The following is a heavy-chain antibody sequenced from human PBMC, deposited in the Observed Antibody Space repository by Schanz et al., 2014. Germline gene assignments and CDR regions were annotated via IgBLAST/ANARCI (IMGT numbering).Heavy chain of an antibody. D-gene: IGHD3-9*01. CDR3: AKHVRSLTGNDY. CDR2: ISSTSSYI. Sequence: DVQLLESGGGVVQPGRSLRLSCAASGFTFSSYAMSWVRQAPGKGLEWVSSISSTSSYIFYADSVKGRFIISRDNSKNTLYLQVNSLRAEDTAVYYCAKHVRSLTGNDYWGQGTLVTVSS. J-gene: IGHJ4*02. V-gene: IGHV3-23*01. CDR1: GFTFSSYA.